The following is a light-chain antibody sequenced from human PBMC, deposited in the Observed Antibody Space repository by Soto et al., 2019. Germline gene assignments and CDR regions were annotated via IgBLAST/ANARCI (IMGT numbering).Light chain of an antibody. J-gene: IGKJ5*01. CDR3: QHRMNWPLP. CDR2: DAS. CDR1: QSVSSY. Sequence: EIVVTQSPATLSLSPGERATLSCRASQSVSSYLLWYQQKPGQAPRLLIYDASNRATGIPARFSGSGSETDFTLTISSLEPEDFAVYYCQHRMNWPLPFDQGTLLEIK. V-gene: IGKV3-11*01.